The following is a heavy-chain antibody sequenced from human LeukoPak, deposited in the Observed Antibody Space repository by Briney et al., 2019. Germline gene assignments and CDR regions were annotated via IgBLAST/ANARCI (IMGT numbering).Heavy chain of an antibody. Sequence: GRSLRLSCAAAGFTFSSYAMSWVRQAPGKGLEWVSAISGSGGSTYYADSVKGRFTISRDNSKNTLYLQVNSLRAEDTAVYYCAKHPVYYDFWSGYYNNWFDPWGQGTLVTVSS. CDR1: GFTFSSYA. CDR2: ISGSGGST. V-gene: IGHV3-23*01. CDR3: AKHPVYYDFWSGYYNNWFDP. D-gene: IGHD3-3*01. J-gene: IGHJ5*02.